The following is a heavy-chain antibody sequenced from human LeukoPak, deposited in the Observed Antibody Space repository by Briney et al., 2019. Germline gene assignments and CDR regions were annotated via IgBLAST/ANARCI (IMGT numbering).Heavy chain of an antibody. J-gene: IGHJ4*02. D-gene: IGHD2-2*01. Sequence: PSETLSLTCTVSGGSISSGGYYWSWIRQHPGKGLEWMGYIYYSGTTYYNPSLKSRVTISVDTSKNQFSLKLSSVTAADTAVYYCARVWVSDIVVVPAAMPLPYFDYWGQGTLVTVSS. CDR2: IYYSGTT. CDR1: GGSISSGGYY. V-gene: IGHV4-31*03. CDR3: ARVWVSDIVVVPAAMPLPYFDY.